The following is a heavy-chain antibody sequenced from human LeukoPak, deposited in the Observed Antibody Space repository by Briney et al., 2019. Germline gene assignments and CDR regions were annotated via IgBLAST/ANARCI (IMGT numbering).Heavy chain of an antibody. CDR3: ARGPRYSSGWYVLDY. V-gene: IGHV4-34*01. D-gene: IGHD6-19*01. CDR2: INHSGST. CDR1: GGSFSGYY. J-gene: IGHJ4*02. Sequence: PSETLSLTCAVYGGSFSGYYWSWIRQPPGKGLEWIGEINHSGSTNYNPSLKSRVTISVDTSKNQFSLKLSSVTAADTAVYYCARGPRYSSGWYVLDYWGQGTLVTVSS.